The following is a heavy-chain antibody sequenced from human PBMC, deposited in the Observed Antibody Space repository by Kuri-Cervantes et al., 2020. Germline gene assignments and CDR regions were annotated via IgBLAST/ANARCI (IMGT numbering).Heavy chain of an antibody. D-gene: IGHD1-26*01. CDR3: AKALYSQWEWFDP. CDR1: GFTFSDYY. J-gene: IGHJ5*02. CDR2: ISSSGSTI. Sequence: GGSLRLSCAASGFTFSDYYMSWIRQAPGKGLEWVSYISSSGSTIYYADSVKGRFTISRDNAKNSLYLQMNSLRAEDTAVYYCAKALYSQWEWFDPWGQGTLVTVSS. V-gene: IGHV3-11*01.